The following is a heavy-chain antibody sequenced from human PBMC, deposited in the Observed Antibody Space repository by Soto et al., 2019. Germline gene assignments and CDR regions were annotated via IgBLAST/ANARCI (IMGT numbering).Heavy chain of an antibody. CDR2: INSDGSST. CDR1: GFTFSSYW. D-gene: IGHD3-22*01. J-gene: IGHJ4*02. Sequence: GGSLRLSCAASGFTFSSYWMHWVRQAPGSGLVCVSRINSDGSSTNYADSVKGRFTISRDNAKNTLYLQMNSLRAEDTAVYYCARAAGYDSSTYYFNIVDSWGQGTLVTVSS. V-gene: IGHV3-74*01. CDR3: ARAAGYDSSTYYFNIVDS.